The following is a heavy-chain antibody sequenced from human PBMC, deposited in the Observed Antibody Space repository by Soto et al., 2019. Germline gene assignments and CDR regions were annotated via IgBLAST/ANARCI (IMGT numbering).Heavy chain of an antibody. J-gene: IGHJ4*02. Sequence: RRLSCTASGFTFGDYSMSWFRRAPGKGLEWVGFIRSKAYGGTTEYAASVKGRFTISRDDSKSIAYLQMNSLKTEDTAVYYCTGGSGSYYKHRDYWGQGTLVTVSS. CDR1: GFTFGDYS. CDR2: IRSKAYGGTT. CDR3: TGGSGSYYKHRDY. V-gene: IGHV3-49*03. D-gene: IGHD3-10*01.